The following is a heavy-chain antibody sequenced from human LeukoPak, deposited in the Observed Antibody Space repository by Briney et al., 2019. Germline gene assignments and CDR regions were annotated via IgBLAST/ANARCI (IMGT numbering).Heavy chain of an antibody. J-gene: IGHJ4*02. CDR1: GDSVSSNSAA. CDR2: TYYRSKWYN. D-gene: IGHD2-2*01. V-gene: IGHV6-1*01. CDR3: ARDRFCSSTSCYYFDY. Sequence: SQTLSPTCAISGDSVSSNSAAWNWIRQSPSRGLEWLGRTYYRSKWYNDYAVSVKSRITINPDTSKNQFSLQLNSVTPEDTAVYYCARDRFCSSTSCYYFDYWGQGTLVTVSS.